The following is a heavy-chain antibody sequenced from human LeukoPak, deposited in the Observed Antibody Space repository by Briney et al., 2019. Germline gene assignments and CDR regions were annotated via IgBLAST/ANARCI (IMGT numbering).Heavy chain of an antibody. CDR2: MNPNSGAP. V-gene: IGHV1-8*01. CDR1: GYTFTNYD. J-gene: IGHJ4*02. D-gene: IGHD6-6*01. Sequence: ASVKVSCKASGYTFTNYDFNWVRQATGQGLEWMGWMNPNSGAPGYAQKFQGRVTMTRDTSLNTAYMELSSLRSEDTAVYYCARWLVRGSRSSYFDYWGQGTLVTVSS. CDR3: ARWLVRGSRSSYFDY.